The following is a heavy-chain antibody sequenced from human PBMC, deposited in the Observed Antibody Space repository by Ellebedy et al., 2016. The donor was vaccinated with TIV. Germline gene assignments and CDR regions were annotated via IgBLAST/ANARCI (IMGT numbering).Heavy chain of an antibody. Sequence: ASVKVSCKASGYSFTSYWIGWVRQMPGKGLEWMGIISPGGSDTRYSPSFQGQVTISVDKSITTAYLQWSSLKASDMAMYYCMRLPSYSSSRARIYWYFDLWGRGTLVTVSS. CDR1: GYSFTSYW. V-gene: IGHV5-51*06. D-gene: IGHD6-13*01. CDR2: ISPGGSDT. CDR3: MRLPSYSSSRARIYWYFDL. J-gene: IGHJ2*01.